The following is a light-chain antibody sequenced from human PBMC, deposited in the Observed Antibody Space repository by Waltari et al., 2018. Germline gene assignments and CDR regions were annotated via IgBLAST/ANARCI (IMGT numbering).Light chain of an antibody. CDR1: GLRSYY. CDR2: DKN. Sequence: SSELTQDPAVSVAMGQTVTITCQGNGLRSYYASWYQQRPGQAPILIMVDKNNRPWGVPDRVSGSNSDNTAALTITGAQAEDEASYYCHSRDASGVGGSFGGGTKLTVL. V-gene: IGLV3-19*01. CDR3: HSRDASGVGGS. J-gene: IGLJ2*01.